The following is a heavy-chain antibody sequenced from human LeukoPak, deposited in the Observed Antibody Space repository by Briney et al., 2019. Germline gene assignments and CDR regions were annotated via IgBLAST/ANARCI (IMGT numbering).Heavy chain of an antibody. CDR1: GFTFSNYA. CDR2: ISGSGGST. J-gene: IGHJ4*02. Sequence: PGGSLRLSCAASGFTFSNYAMSWVRQAPGKGLVWVSGISGSGGSTYYADSVKGRFTISRDNSKNTLYLQMNSLRAEDTAVYYCAKEASIWELTNYFDYWGQGTLVTVSS. V-gene: IGHV3-23*01. CDR3: AKEASIWELTNYFDY. D-gene: IGHD1-26*01.